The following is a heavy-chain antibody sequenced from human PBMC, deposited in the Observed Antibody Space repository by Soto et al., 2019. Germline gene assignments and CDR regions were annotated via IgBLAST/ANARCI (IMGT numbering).Heavy chain of an antibody. CDR2: ISYDGSNK. D-gene: IGHD2-21*02. Sequence: GGSVRLSCAASGFTFSSYAMHWVRQAPGKGLEWVAVISYDGSNKYYADSVKGRFTISRDNSKNTLYLQMNSLRAEDTAVYYCARDIWCGGDCFSYGMDVWGQGTTVTVSS. V-gene: IGHV3-30-3*01. CDR3: ARDIWCGGDCFSYGMDV. CDR1: GFTFSSYA. J-gene: IGHJ6*02.